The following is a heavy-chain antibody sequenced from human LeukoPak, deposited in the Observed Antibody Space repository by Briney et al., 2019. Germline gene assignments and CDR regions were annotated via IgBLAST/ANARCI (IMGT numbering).Heavy chain of an antibody. CDR2: ISGSGGST. V-gene: IGHV3-23*01. J-gene: IGHJ5*02. CDR3: AKDLFAGGYYGSGTWGWFDP. CDR1: GFTFSSYA. Sequence: PGGSLRLSCAASGFTFSSYAMSWVRQAPGKGLEWVSAISGSGGSTYYADSVKGRFTISRDNSKNTLYLQMNSLRAEDTAVYYCAKDLFAGGYYGSGTWGWFDPWGQGTLVTVSS. D-gene: IGHD3-10*01.